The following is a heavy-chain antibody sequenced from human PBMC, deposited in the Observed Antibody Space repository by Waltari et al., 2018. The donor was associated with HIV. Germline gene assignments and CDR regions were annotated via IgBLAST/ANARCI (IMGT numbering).Heavy chain of an antibody. J-gene: IGHJ4*02. D-gene: IGHD3-16*01. V-gene: IGHV4-39*01. Sequence: QVHLQESGPGLVKPSETLSLPCTVSGASISGRSYYWGWIRPPPGAGREWIAGVFSSGSTSYNPSLRSRLTLSVDTAKNQLTLKLASVTAADTAVYYCGRPLRGGAYDFWGQGILVTVSS. CDR2: VFSSGST. CDR3: GRPLRGGAYDF. CDR1: GASISGRSYY.